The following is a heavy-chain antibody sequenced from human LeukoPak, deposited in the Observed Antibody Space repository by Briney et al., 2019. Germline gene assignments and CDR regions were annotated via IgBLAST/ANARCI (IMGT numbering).Heavy chain of an antibody. CDR3: AIHPAYCGGDCYPVVDY. J-gene: IGHJ4*02. Sequence: GGSLRLSCAASGFTFDDYAMHWVRQAPGKGLEWVSLISGSGGSTYYADSVKGRFTISRDNSKNTLYLQMNSLRAEDTAVYYCAIHPAYCGGDCYPVVDYWGQGTLVTVSS. V-gene: IGHV3-23*01. D-gene: IGHD2-21*01. CDR2: ISGSGGST. CDR1: GFTFDDYA.